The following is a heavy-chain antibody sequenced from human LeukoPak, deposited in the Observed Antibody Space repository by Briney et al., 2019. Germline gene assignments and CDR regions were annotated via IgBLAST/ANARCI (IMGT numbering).Heavy chain of an antibody. D-gene: IGHD2-2*02. CDR1: GYTFTSYY. Sequence: ASMKVSCKASGYTFTSYYMHWVRQAPGQGLEWMGIINPSGGSTSYAQKFQGRVTMTRDMSTSTVYMELSSLRSEDTAVYYCARGISQDIVVVPAAIRGNWFDPWGQGTLVTVSS. CDR2: INPSGGST. CDR3: ARGISQDIVVVPAAIRGNWFDP. V-gene: IGHV1-46*01. J-gene: IGHJ5*02.